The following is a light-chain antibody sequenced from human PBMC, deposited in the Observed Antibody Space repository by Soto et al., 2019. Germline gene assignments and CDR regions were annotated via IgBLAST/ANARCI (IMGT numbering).Light chain of an antibody. V-gene: IGLV8-61*01. Sequence: QTVVTQEPSFSVSPGGTVTLTCGLSSGSVSTSYSPNWFQQTPGQAPRTLIYNTNTRSSGVPDRFSGSILGNKAALTITGAQADDESDYYCVLHMGGGIGVFGGGTKLTVL. CDR1: SGSVSTSYS. CDR3: VLHMGGGIGV. CDR2: NTN. J-gene: IGLJ3*02.